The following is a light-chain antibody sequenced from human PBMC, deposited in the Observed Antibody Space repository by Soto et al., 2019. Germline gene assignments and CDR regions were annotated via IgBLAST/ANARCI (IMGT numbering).Light chain of an antibody. J-gene: IGKJ3*01. Sequence: EIVLTQSPGALSLSPGERATLSCRASQSVSNNYLAWYQQKPGQAARLLIYGASSRATGIPDRFSASGSGTEFTLTISRLEPEDFAVYYCQQYGSSPGLFTFGPGTKVDIK. CDR2: GAS. CDR1: QSVSNNY. V-gene: IGKV3-20*01. CDR3: QQYGSSPGLFT.